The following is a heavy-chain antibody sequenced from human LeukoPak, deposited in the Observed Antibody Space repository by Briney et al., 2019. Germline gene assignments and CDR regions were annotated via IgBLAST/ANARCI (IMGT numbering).Heavy chain of an antibody. V-gene: IGHV3-30*01. CDR3: VREQTIMAAAGLDY. D-gene: IGHD6-13*01. J-gene: IGHJ4*02. CDR1: GFTFSSHA. CDR2: ISKDGSIK. Sequence: GGSLRLPCAASGFTFSSHAMHWVRQAPGKGLEWVGIISKDGSIKYYADSMKGRLTMSRDNSRNTLYLQMNSLRAEDTSIYYCVREQTIMAAAGLDYWGQGTLVTVSS.